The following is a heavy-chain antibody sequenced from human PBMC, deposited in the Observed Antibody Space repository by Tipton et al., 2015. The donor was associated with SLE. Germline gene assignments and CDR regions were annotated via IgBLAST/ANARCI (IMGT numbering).Heavy chain of an antibody. CDR1: GGSISSSDNY. J-gene: IGHJ3*01. CDR2: IFYSGIT. D-gene: IGHD3-10*01. CDR3: ARHGGYDYYGSGSNRPFDV. Sequence: TLSLTCTVSGGSISSSDNYWGWVRQPPGKGPEYLGTIFYSGITYYNPSLKSRVTISIDTSMNQFSLRLSSVTAADTAVYYCARHGGYDYYGSGSNRPFDVWGQGTMVTVSS. V-gene: IGHV4-39*07.